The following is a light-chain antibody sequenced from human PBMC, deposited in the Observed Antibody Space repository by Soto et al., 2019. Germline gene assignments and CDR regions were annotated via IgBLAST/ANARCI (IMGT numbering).Light chain of an antibody. V-gene: IGLV2-23*02. CDR1: SSDVGSYNL. CDR3: CAYAGSSTFVI. J-gene: IGLJ2*01. CDR2: EVT. Sequence: QSALTQPASVSGSPGQSITISCTGTSSDVGSYNLVSWYQQHPGKVPKLMIYEVTKRPSGVSNRFSGSKSGNTASLTISGLQAEDEADYYCCAYAGSSTFVIFGGGTKLTV.